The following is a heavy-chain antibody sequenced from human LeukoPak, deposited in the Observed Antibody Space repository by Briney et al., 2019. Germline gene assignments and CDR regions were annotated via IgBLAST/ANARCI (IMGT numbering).Heavy chain of an antibody. CDR2: IYYSGST. Sequence: SETLSLTCTVSGGSISSYYWSWTRQPPGKGLEWIGYIYYSGSTNYNPSLKGRVTISVDTSKNQFSLKLSSVTAADTAVYYCAGVYVDAFDIWGQGTMVTVSS. CDR3: AGVYVDAFDI. J-gene: IGHJ3*02. D-gene: IGHD3-10*01. CDR1: GGSISSYY. V-gene: IGHV4-59*01.